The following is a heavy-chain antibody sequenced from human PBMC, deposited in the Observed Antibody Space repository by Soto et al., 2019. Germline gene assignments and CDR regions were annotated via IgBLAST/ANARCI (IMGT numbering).Heavy chain of an antibody. Sequence: SETLSLTCAVSGYSISSGYFWGWIRQPPGKGLEWIGSIHHRGSTYYNPSLKSRVTISVDTSKNQFSLKLTSVTAADTAVYFCAREVGATARAFDYWGQGALVTVSS. D-gene: IGHD1-26*01. CDR3: AREVGATARAFDY. CDR1: GYSISSGYF. V-gene: IGHV4-38-2*02. J-gene: IGHJ4*02. CDR2: IHHRGST.